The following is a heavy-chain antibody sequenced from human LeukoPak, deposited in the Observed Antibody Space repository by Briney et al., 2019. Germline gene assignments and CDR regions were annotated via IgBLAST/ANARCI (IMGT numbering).Heavy chain of an antibody. CDR3: AKHRRSTLVTAYFDS. Sequence: GGSLRLSCAASGFIFSNYGMHWVRQAPGKGLEWVSSISSRGDDTSYADSVKGRFTISRDNSKNTLYLQLNSLRVDDAAIYYCAKHRRSTLVTAYFDSWGQGTLVTVSS. J-gene: IGHJ4*02. D-gene: IGHD2-21*02. V-gene: IGHV3-23*01. CDR1: GFIFSNYG. CDR2: ISSRGDDT.